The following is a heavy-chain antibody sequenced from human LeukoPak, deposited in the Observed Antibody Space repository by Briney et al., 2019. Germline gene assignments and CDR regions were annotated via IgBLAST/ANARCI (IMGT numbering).Heavy chain of an antibody. Sequence: ASVKVSCKASGGTFSSYAISWVRQAPGQGLEWMGRIIPIFGTANYAQKFRGRVTITTDESTSTAYMELSSLRSEDTAVYYCARDHYYYYYMDVWGKGTTVTVSS. CDR3: ARDHYYYYYMDV. V-gene: IGHV1-69*05. J-gene: IGHJ6*03. CDR1: GGTFSSYA. CDR2: IIPIFGTA.